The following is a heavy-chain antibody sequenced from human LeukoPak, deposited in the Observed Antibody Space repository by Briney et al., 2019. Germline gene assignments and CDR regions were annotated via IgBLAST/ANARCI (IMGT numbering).Heavy chain of an antibody. CDR2: IYYRGST. CDR3: ARRGVVTEFDD. CDR1: VGSISSYY. Sequence: SETLSLTCTVSVGSISSYYWSWIRQPPGKGLEWIGYIYYRGSTNYNPSLKSRVPISVDTSKNQVSLKLSSVTAADTAVYYCARRGVVTEFDDWGQGTLVTVSS. J-gene: IGHJ4*02. D-gene: IGHD4-23*01. V-gene: IGHV4-59*01.